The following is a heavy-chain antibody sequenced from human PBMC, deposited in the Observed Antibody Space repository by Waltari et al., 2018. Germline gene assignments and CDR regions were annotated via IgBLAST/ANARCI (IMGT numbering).Heavy chain of an antibody. V-gene: IGHV1-2*02. J-gene: IGHJ4*02. Sequence: QVQLVQSGAEVKKPGASVKVSCKASGKTFSGYYMPWGRHAPGQGLEWMGWINPNSGGTNYAQKFQGRVTMTRDTSISTAYMELCSLTSDDTAVYYCARSMGGYGEGDYWGQGTLVTVSS. CDR2: INPNSGGT. CDR1: GKTFSGYY. D-gene: IGHD4-17*01. CDR3: ARSMGGYGEGDY.